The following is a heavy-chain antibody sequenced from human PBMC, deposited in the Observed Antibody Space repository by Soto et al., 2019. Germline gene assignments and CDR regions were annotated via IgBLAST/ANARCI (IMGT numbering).Heavy chain of an antibody. Sequence: GGSLRLSCAASGFTVSCNYITWVRQSPGKGLEWVSVIFSGDNTYYSDSVKGRFTISRDNSKNTVYLQMNRLRGDDTAVYFCATGLTLPVRPSFDTWGQGTLVTVSS. CDR2: IFSGDNT. D-gene: IGHD3-16*01. CDR1: GFTVSCNY. J-gene: IGHJ1*01. CDR3: ATGLTLPVRPSFDT. V-gene: IGHV3-53*01.